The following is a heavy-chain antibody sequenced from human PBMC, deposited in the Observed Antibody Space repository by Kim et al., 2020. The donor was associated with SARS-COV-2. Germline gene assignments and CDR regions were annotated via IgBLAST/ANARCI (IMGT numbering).Heavy chain of an antibody. CDR3: TRHGSSTRSADY. J-gene: IGHJ4*02. CDR1: GFTFSGSA. Sequence: GGSLRLSCAASGFTFSGSAMHWVRQASGKGLEWVGRIRSKANSYATAYAASVKGRFTISRDDSKNTAYLQMNSLKTEDTAVYYCTRHGSSTRSADYWGQGTLVTVSS. CDR2: IRSKANSYAT. D-gene: IGHD1-26*01. V-gene: IGHV3-73*01.